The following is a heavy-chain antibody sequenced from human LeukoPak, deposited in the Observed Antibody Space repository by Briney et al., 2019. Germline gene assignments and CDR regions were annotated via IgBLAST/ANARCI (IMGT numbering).Heavy chain of an antibody. Sequence: GGSLRLSCAASGFTFSSYAMSWVRQASGKGLEWVSAISGSGGSTYYADSVKGRFTISRDNPKNTLYLQMNSLRAEDTAVYYCAKYGYDSSGYYYYYYYGMDVWGQETTVTVSS. J-gene: IGHJ6*02. CDR3: AKYGYDSSGYYYYYYYGMDV. D-gene: IGHD3-22*01. V-gene: IGHV3-23*01. CDR1: GFTFSSYA. CDR2: ISGSGGST.